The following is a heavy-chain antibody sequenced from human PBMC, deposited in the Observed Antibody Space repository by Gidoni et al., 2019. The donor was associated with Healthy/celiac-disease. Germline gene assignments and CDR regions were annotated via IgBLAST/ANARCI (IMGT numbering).Heavy chain of an antibody. Sequence: GKGLEWVSAISGSGGSTYYADSVKGRFTISRDNSKNTLYLQMNSLRAEDTAVYYCAKVLDEWELPRSGYFDLWGRGTLVTVSS. CDR3: AKVLDEWELPRSGYFDL. V-gene: IGHV3-23*01. CDR2: ISGSGGST. D-gene: IGHD1-26*01. J-gene: IGHJ2*01.